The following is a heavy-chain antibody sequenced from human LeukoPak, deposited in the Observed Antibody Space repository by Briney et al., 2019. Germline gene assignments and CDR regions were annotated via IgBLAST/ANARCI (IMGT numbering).Heavy chain of an antibody. J-gene: IGHJ6*03. D-gene: IGHD2-8*01. V-gene: IGHV3-23*01. Sequence: PGGSLRLSCAASGFTFSSYAMSWVRQAPGKGLEWVSAISGSGGSTYYADSVKGRFTISRDNSKNTLYLQMNSLTADDTAVYYCAKVALMGLYAYYLDVWRKATTVPVSS. CDR3: AKVALMGLYAYYLDV. CDR1: GFTFSSYA. CDR2: ISGSGGST.